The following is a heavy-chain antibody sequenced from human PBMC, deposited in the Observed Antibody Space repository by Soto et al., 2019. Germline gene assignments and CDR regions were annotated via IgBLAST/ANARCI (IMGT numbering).Heavy chain of an antibody. CDR1: GVSIGTGGYS. Sequence: QLPESGSGAVKPSQTLSLTCAVSGVSIGTGGYSWTWIRQPLGKGLEWLGHMYHSWITDYNPSLRWRVTIFVDRYTNQFSLKLNLVTAADTAFYYFARRDMIGSLDSWVQGSMVTVYS. CDR2: MYHSWIT. D-gene: IGHD3-22*01. J-gene: IGHJ4*02. CDR3: ARRDMIGSLDS. V-gene: IGHV4-30-2*01.